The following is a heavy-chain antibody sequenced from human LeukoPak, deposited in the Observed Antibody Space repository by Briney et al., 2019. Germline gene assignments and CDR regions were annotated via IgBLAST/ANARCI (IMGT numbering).Heavy chain of an antibody. Sequence: GGSLRLSCAASGFTFSSYAMSWARQAPGKGLEWVSAISGSGGSTYYADSVKGRFTISRDNSKNTLYLQMNSLRAEDTAVYYCAKKSIGESSDNHFDYWGQGTLVTVSS. CDR3: AKKSIGESSDNHFDY. CDR1: GFTFSSYA. CDR2: ISGSGGST. V-gene: IGHV3-23*01. D-gene: IGHD3-10*01. J-gene: IGHJ4*02.